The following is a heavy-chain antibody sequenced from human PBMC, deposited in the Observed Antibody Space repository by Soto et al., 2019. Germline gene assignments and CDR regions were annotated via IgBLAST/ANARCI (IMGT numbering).Heavy chain of an antibody. J-gene: IGHJ4*02. Sequence: SETLSLTCAVYGGSFSGYYWSWIRQPPGKGLEWIGEINHSGSTNYNPSLKSRVTISVDTSKNQFSLKLSSVTAADTAVYYCARGALRFLEWLSDFDYWGQGTLVTVSS. CDR1: GGSFSGYY. D-gene: IGHD3-3*01. CDR2: INHSGST. V-gene: IGHV4-34*01. CDR3: ARGALRFLEWLSDFDY.